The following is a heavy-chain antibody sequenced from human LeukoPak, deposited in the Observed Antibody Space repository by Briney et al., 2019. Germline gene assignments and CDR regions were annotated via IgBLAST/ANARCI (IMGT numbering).Heavy chain of an antibody. CDR3: ARDQKTTSALNYYYYYMDV. V-gene: IGHV3-48*01. J-gene: IGHJ6*03. CDR2: ISSSSSTI. Sequence: QPGGSLRLSCAASGFTFSSYSMNWVRQAPGKGLEWVSYISSSSSTIYYADSVKGRFTISRDNAKNSLYLQMNSLRAEDTAVYYCARDQKTTSALNYYYYYMDVWGKGTTVTVSS. D-gene: IGHD1-7*01. CDR1: GFTFSSYS.